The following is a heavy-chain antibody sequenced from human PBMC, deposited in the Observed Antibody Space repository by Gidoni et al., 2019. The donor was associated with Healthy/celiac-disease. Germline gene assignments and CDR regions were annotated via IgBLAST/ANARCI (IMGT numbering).Heavy chain of an antibody. CDR1: GGSISSGSYY. CDR3: ARVGLRLGYGMDV. CDR2: ISTSGST. V-gene: IGHV4-61*02. Sequence: QVQLQESGPGLVKPSQTLSLTCTVSGGSISSGSYYWSWIRQPAGKGLEWIGRISTSGSTNYTPSLKSRVTISVDTSKNQFSLKLSSVTAADTAVYYCARVGLRLGYGMDVWGQGTTVTVSS. J-gene: IGHJ6*02. D-gene: IGHD1-26*01.